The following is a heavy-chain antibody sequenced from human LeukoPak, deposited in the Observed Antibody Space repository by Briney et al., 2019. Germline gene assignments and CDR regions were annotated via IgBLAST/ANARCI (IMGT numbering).Heavy chain of an antibody. V-gene: IGHV4-30-4*01. Sequence: SETLSLTCTVSGGSISSSSYYWSWIRQPPGKGLEWIGYIYHSGSTYYDPSLKSRVSISIDTSKNQFSLKLSSVTAADTAVYYCARSPLHDPFDYWGQGTLVTVSS. CDR1: GGSISSSSYY. J-gene: IGHJ4*02. CDR2: IYHSGST. D-gene: IGHD3-16*01. CDR3: ARSPLHDPFDY.